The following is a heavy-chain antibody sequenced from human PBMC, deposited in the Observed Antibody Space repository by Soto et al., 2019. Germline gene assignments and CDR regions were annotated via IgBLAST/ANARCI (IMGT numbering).Heavy chain of an antibody. Sequence: QVQLVQSGAEVKKPGSSVKVSCKASGGTFSSYAISWVRQAPGQGLEWMGGIIPIFGTANYAQKFQGRVTITADESTSTAYMELSSLRSEDTAVYYCARVYIAVAGTGYYYYGMAVWGQGTTVTVSS. V-gene: IGHV1-69*12. D-gene: IGHD6-19*01. CDR3: ARVYIAVAGTGYYYYGMAV. J-gene: IGHJ6*02. CDR1: GGTFSSYA. CDR2: IIPIFGTA.